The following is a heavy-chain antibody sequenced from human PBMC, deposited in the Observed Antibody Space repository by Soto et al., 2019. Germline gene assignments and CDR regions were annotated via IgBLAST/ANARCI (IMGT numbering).Heavy chain of an antibody. CDR2: IYPGDSDT. J-gene: IGHJ4*02. V-gene: IGHV5-51*01. CDR1: GYSFTGYW. CDR3: ARGITRTSHPDLFVF. D-gene: IGHD1-20*01. Sequence: NSCQCSGYSFTGYWIGWVRQMSGEGLEWMGIIYPGDSDTRYSPSFQGQVTISADKSLSTAYLQWSSLKASDTALYYCARGITRTSHPDLFVFWAQGTLVPVST.